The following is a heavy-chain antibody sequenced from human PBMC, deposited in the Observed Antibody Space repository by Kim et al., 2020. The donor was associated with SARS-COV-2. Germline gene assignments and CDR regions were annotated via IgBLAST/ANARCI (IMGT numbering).Heavy chain of an antibody. V-gene: IGHV3-23*01. J-gene: IGHJ3*02. CDR3: AKGLPRGSGTYAFDI. Sequence: DAVKGRFTISRDNSKNTLYLQMNSLRAEDTAVYYCAKGLPRGSGTYAFDIWGQGTMVTVSS. D-gene: IGHD3-10*01.